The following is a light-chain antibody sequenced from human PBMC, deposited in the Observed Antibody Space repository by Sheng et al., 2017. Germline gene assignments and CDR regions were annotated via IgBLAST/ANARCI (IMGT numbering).Light chain of an antibody. J-gene: IGKJ1*01. Sequence: EIVLTQSPGTLSLSPGERATLSCRASQSVYSSYLAWYQQKPGQSPRLLIYGAFNRATGIPDRFSGSGSGTDFTLTISSLEPEDSAVYYCQQYDNSRWTFGQGTKVEIK. V-gene: IGKV3-20*01. CDR3: QQYDNSRWT. CDR1: QSVYSSY. CDR2: GAF.